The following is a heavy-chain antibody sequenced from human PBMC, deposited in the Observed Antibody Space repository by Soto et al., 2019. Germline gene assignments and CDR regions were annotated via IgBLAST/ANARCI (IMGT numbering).Heavy chain of an antibody. CDR3: AKDQVESVPDAFDI. CDR2: ISGSGATT. V-gene: IGHV3-23*01. D-gene: IGHD3-3*01. CDR1: IFTFSSYA. J-gene: IGHJ3*02. Sequence: EVQLLESGGGLVQPGGSLRLSCAASIFTFSSYAMTWVRQAPGKGLEWVSAISGSGATTYYADSVKGRFTITRDNSKNTLYLQMNSLRAEDTALYYCAKDQVESVPDAFDIWGQGTMVTVSS.